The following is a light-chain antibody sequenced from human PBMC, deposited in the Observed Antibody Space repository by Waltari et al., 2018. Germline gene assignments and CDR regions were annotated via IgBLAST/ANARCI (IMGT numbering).Light chain of an antibody. Sequence: QSALTQPRSVSGSPGQSIPISCTGTRSDVGTYNYVCWYQQYPGKAPKLMIYDVTKRPSGVPDRFSGSKSGNTASLTISGLQAEDEADYYCCSYAGRYSVLFGGGTKLTVL. V-gene: IGLV2-11*01. CDR2: DVT. J-gene: IGLJ2*01. CDR3: CSYAGRYSVL. CDR1: RSDVGTYNY.